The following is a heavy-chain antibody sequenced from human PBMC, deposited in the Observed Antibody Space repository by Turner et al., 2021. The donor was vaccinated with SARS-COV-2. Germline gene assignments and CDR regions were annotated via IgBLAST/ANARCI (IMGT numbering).Heavy chain of an antibody. CDR1: GFTFSNYA. V-gene: IGHV3-30-3*01. J-gene: IGHJ4*02. Sequence: VQLVESGGGLVQPGGSLKVSCAASGFTFSNYAMHWVRQAPGKGLEWLADISHEGSNKYYRDSVKGRFTISRDNSKNTLYLQMNSLRAEDTAVFYCAKVGHSYAYPNHYFDYWGQGTLVTVSS. D-gene: IGHD5-18*01. CDR2: ISHEGSNK. CDR3: AKVGHSYAYPNHYFDY.